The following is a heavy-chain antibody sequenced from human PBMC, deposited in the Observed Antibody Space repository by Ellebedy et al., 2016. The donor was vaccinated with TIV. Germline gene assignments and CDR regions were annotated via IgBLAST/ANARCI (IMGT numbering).Heavy chain of an antibody. CDR3: TRSADIPASFDS. V-gene: IGHV3-74*01. CDR1: GFTLSGHW. Sequence: GESLKISCAASGFTLSGHWMHWVRQAPGKGLAWVSRTNGDGTTTSYVDSVEGRFTISRDNAKNTVYLQMNSLRVEDTAVYYCTRSADIPASFDSWGQGVLVTVSS. CDR2: TNGDGTTT. J-gene: IGHJ4*02. D-gene: IGHD1-14*01.